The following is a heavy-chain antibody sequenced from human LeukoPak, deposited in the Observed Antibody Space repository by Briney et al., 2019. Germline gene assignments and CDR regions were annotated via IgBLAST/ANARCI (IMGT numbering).Heavy chain of an antibody. J-gene: IGHJ3*02. Sequence: SETLSLTCAVSGYSISSGYYWGWIRQPPGKGLEWIGSIYHSGSTYYNPSLKSRVTISVDTPKNQFSLKLSSVTAADTAVYYCYQVAADAFDIWGQGTMVTVSS. D-gene: IGHD2-15*01. CDR2: IYHSGST. V-gene: IGHV4-38-2*01. CDR1: GYSISSGYY. CDR3: YQVAADAFDI.